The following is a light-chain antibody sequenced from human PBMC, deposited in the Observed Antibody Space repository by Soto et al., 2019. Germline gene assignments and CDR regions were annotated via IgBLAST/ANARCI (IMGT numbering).Light chain of an antibody. CDR1: SSDVGSYIY. V-gene: IGLV2-14*01. J-gene: IGLJ1*01. Sequence: QSVLTQPASVSGSPGQSITISCTGTSSDVGSYIYVSWYQHHPGKAPKLMIYDVSNRPSRVSNRFSGSKSGNTASLTISGLQAEDEAEYYCVSYTTFSSYVFGTGTKVTVL. CDR2: DVS. CDR3: VSYTTFSSYV.